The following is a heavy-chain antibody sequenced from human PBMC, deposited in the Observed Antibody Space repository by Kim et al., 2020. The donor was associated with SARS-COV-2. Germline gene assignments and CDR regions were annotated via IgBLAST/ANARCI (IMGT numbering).Heavy chain of an antibody. CDR2: VNPNNGNT. Sequence: ASVKVSCKAFGYMFSTHGITWLRQAPGQGLEYMGWVNPNNGNTEYAHKFQGRVTMTTDTSTRTAYMHLCSLTCDDTAVYYCARGSAWPKIDYWGQGTLVT. D-gene: IGHD6-25*01. V-gene: IGHV1-18*04. CDR3: ARGSAWPKIDY. CDR1: GYMFSTHG. J-gene: IGHJ4*02.